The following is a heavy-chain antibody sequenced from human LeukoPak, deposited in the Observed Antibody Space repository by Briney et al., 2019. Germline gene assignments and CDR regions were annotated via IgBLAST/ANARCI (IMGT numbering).Heavy chain of an antibody. V-gene: IGHV3-30*02. CDR2: IRYDGSNK. D-gene: IGHD3-22*01. J-gene: IGHJ4*02. CDR1: GFTFSSYG. Sequence: GGSLRLSCAASGFTFSSYGMHWVRQAPGKGLEWVAFIRYDGSNKYYADSVKGRFTISRDNSKNTLYLQMNSLRAEDTAVYYCARAGATYYDSSGYIDYWGQGTLVTVSS. CDR3: ARAGATYYDSSGYIDY.